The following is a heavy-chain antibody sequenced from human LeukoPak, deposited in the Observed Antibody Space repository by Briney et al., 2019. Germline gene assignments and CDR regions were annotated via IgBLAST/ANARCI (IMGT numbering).Heavy chain of an antibody. CDR1: GFTFSGSA. V-gene: IGHV3-73*01. CDR2: IRSKANSYAT. J-gene: IGHJ4*02. CDR3: TSLRGGITMVRGVMN. Sequence: GGSLRLSCAASGFTFSGSAMHWVRQASGKGLEWVGRIRSKANSYATAYAASVKGRFTISRDDSKNTAYQQMNSLKTEDTAVYYCTSLRGGITMVRGVMNWGQGILVTVSS. D-gene: IGHD3-10*01.